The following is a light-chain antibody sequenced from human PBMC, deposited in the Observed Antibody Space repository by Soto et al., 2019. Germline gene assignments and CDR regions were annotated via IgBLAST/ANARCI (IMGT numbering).Light chain of an antibody. J-gene: IGLJ2*01. CDR1: SGHSTYA. Sequence: QLVLTQSPSASASLGASVKLTCTLSSGHSTYAIAWHQQQPEKGPRYLMKLNSDGSHSKGDGIPDRFSGSSPGAERYLTISSLQSEDEADYYCQTWGTGIQVIFGGGTKLTVL. CDR3: QTWGTGIQVI. V-gene: IGLV4-69*01. CDR2: LNSDGSH.